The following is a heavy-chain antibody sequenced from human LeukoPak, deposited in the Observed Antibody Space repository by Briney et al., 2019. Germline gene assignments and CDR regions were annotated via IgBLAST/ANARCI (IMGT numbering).Heavy chain of an antibody. Sequence: ASVKVSCKASGYTFTSCDINWVRQATGQGLEWMGWMNPNSGNTGYAQKFQGRVTMTRNTSISTAYMELSSLRSEDTAVYYCARGIGYYYGSGSYSNPFDYWGQGTLVTVSS. V-gene: IGHV1-8*01. J-gene: IGHJ4*02. CDR3: ARGIGYYYGSGSYSNPFDY. D-gene: IGHD3-10*01. CDR2: MNPNSGNT. CDR1: GYTFTSCD.